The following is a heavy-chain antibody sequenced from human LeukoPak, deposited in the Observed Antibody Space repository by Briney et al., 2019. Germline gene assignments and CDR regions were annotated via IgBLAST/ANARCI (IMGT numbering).Heavy chain of an antibody. J-gene: IGHJ4*02. CDR3: ALYGVVVTAYDY. CDR1: GFTFSIYE. D-gene: IGHD2-21*02. Sequence: VGSLRLSCAASGFTFSIYEMNWVRQAPGKGLEWVSYISSSGSTIYYADSVKGRFTISRDNAKNSLYLHMNSLRAEDTAVYCCALYGVVVTAYDYWGQGTLVTVSS. CDR2: ISSSGSTI. V-gene: IGHV3-48*03.